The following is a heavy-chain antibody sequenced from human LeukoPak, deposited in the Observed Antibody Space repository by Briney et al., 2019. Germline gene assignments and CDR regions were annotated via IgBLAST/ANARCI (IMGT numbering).Heavy chain of an antibody. D-gene: IGHD2-2*02. CDR2: ISGSGGST. V-gene: IGHV3-23*01. CDR3: AKAGKVYCSSTSCYTLSYYYYYMDV. CDR1: GFTFSSYA. Sequence: GESLRLSCAASGFTFSSYAMSWVRQAPGKGLEWVSAISGSGGSTYYADSVKGRFNISRDNSKNTLYLQMNSLRAEDTAVYYCAKAGKVYCSSTSCYTLSYYYYYMDVWGKGTTVTVSS. J-gene: IGHJ6*03.